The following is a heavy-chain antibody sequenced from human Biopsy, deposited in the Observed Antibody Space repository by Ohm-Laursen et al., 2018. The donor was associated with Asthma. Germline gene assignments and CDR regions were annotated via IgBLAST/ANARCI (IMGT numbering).Heavy chain of an antibody. D-gene: IGHD6-19*01. CDR3: VRGDSSGWSHYYFDY. J-gene: IGHJ4*02. CDR1: GFTFSDYP. V-gene: IGHV3-23*01. Sequence: SLRLSCAASGFTFSDYPMTWVRQAPGKGLERVSAITGSGGTTYYADSVRGRFTISRDNSKSTLFLQMDSLSAEDTAVYYCVRGDSSGWSHYYFDYWGQGTLVTVSS. CDR2: ITGSGGTT.